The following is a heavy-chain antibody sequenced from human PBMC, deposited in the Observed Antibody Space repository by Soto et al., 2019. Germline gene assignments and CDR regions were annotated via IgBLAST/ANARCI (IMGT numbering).Heavy chain of an antibody. V-gene: IGHV4-30-4*01. D-gene: IGHD1-26*01. CDR3: ARTYSGSYPTDY. J-gene: IGHJ4*02. CDR2: IYYSGST. Sequence: SETLSLTCTVSGGSISSSDYYWSWIRQPPGKGLERIGYIYYSGSTYYNPSLKSRVTISVDTSKNQFSLKLSSVTAADTAVYYCARTYSGSYPTDYWGQGTLVTVSS. CDR1: GGSISSSDYY.